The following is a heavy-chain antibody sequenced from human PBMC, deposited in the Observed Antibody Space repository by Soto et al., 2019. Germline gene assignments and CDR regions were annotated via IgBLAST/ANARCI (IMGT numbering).Heavy chain of an antibody. V-gene: IGHV3-15*01. CDR1: GFTFSNAW. Sequence: GGSLRLSCAASGFTFSNAWMSWVRQAPGKGLEWVGRIKSKTDGGTTDYAAPVKGRFTISRDDSKNTLYLQMNSLKTEDTAVYYCTTADYSNYHDAFDIWGQGTMVTVSS. CDR2: IKSKTDGGTT. J-gene: IGHJ3*02. D-gene: IGHD4-4*01. CDR3: TTADYSNYHDAFDI.